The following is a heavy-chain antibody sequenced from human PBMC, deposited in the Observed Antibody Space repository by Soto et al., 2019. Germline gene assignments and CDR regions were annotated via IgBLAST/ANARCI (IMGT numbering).Heavy chain of an antibody. Sequence: GGSLRLSCAASGFTVKNYQMNWVRQAPGKGLEWVSVIYSGGVTYYPDSVQGRFTTIRDTSKNTVYLQMNSLRADDTAMYYCARDPSTTGYYGLDVWGQGTTVTVSS. V-gene: IGHV3-53*01. CDR3: ARDPSTTGYYGLDV. CDR2: IYSGGVT. CDR1: GFTVKNYQ. J-gene: IGHJ6*02.